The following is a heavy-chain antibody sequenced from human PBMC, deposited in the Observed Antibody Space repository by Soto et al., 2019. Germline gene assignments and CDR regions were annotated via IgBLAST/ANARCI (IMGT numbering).Heavy chain of an antibody. Sequence: QVQLVESGGGVVQPGRSLRLSCAASGFTFSSYGMHWVRQAPGKGLEWVAVISYDGSNKYYADSVKGRFTISRDNSKNTLYLQMNSLRAEDTAVYYCAKDHIRGGSFDYWGQGTLVTVSS. CDR2: ISYDGSNK. D-gene: IGHD3-10*01. V-gene: IGHV3-30*18. J-gene: IGHJ4*02. CDR1: GFTFSSYG. CDR3: AKDHIRGGSFDY.